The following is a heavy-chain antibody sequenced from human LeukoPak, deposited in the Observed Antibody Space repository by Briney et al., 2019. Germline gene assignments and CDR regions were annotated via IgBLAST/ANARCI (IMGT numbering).Heavy chain of an antibody. D-gene: IGHD5-24*01. Sequence: GASVKVSCKVSGYTLTELSMHWVRQAPGKGLEWMGGFDPEDGETIYAQKFQGRVTITADKSTSTAYMELSSLRSEDTAVYYCARAGRDGYSPAGDYWGQGTLVTVSS. J-gene: IGHJ4*02. CDR1: GYTLTELS. V-gene: IGHV1-24*01. CDR3: ARAGRDGYSPAGDY. CDR2: FDPEDGET.